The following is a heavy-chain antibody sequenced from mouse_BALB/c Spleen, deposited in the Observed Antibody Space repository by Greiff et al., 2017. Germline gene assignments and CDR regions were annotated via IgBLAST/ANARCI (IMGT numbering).Heavy chain of an antibody. Sequence: EVKVVESGGGLVQPGGSLKLSCAASGFTFSSYTMSWVRQTPEKRLEWVAYISSGSSTIYYADTVKGRFTISRDNPKNTLFLQMTSLRSEDTAMYYCASGNLPFAYWGQGTLVTVSA. V-gene: IGHV5-17*02. CDR3: ASGNLPFAY. D-gene: IGHD2-1*01. J-gene: IGHJ3*01. CDR1: GFTFSSYT. CDR2: ISSGSSTI.